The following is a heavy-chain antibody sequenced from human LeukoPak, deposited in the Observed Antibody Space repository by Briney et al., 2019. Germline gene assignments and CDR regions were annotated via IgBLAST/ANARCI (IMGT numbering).Heavy chain of an antibody. CDR3: AREKYCSSTSCYSAFDI. CDR2: ISYDGSNK. Sequence: GGSLRLSCAASGFTFSSYAMHWVRQAPGKGLEWVAVISYDGSNKYYADSVKGRFTISRDNSKNTLYLQMNSLRAEDTAVYYCAREKYCSSTSCYSAFDIWGQGTMVTVSS. CDR1: GFTFSSYA. V-gene: IGHV3-30-3*01. D-gene: IGHD2-2*01. J-gene: IGHJ3*02.